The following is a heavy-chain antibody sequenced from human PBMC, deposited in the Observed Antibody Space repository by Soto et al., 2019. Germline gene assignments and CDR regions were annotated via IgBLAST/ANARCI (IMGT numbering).Heavy chain of an antibody. V-gene: IGHV3-21*01. CDR2: ISSSSSYI. CDR1: GFTFSSYS. D-gene: IGHD3-9*01. J-gene: IGHJ4*02. Sequence: PGGSLRLSCAASGFTFSSYSMNWVRQAPGKGLEWVSSISSSSSYIYYADSVKGRFTISRDNAKNSLYLQMNSLRAEDTAVYYCARETDILTGVDYWGQGTLVTVSS. CDR3: ARETDILTGVDY.